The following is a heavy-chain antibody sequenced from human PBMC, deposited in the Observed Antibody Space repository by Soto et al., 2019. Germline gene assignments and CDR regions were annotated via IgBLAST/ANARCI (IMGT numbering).Heavy chain of an antibody. J-gene: IGHJ4*02. Sequence: SETLSLTCIVSGESISSSSYYWGWIRQPPGKGLEWIGSIYYSGRTYYNPSFKSRITISIDTSKNQFSLKLSSVTATDTAVYYCARQRTTVVTQAYFDHWGQGALVTVSS. CDR2: IYYSGRT. D-gene: IGHD2-21*02. CDR3: ARQRTTVVTQAYFDH. V-gene: IGHV4-39*01. CDR1: GESISSSSYY.